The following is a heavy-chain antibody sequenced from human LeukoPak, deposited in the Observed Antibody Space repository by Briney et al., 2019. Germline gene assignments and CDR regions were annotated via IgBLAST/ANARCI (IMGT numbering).Heavy chain of an antibody. D-gene: IGHD4-17*01. V-gene: IGHV4-39*07. CDR2: IYYGGST. J-gene: IGHJ4*02. Sequence: PSETLSLTCTVSGGSISSNNYCWDWIRQPPGKGLEWIGSIYYGGSTYYNPSLKSRITISVDTSKNQFSLKLSSVTAADTAVYYCARDKRNFYGDYDLGIDYWGQGTLVTVSS. CDR3: ARDKRNFYGDYDLGIDY. CDR1: GGSISSNNYC.